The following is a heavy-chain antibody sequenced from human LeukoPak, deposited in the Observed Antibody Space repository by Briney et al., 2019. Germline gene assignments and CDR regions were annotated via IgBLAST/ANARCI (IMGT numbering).Heavy chain of an antibody. J-gene: IGHJ4*02. D-gene: IGHD1-26*01. CDR3: ARYSGSYYFDY. V-gene: IGHV4-59*12. Sequence: SETLSLTCTVSGGSISSYYWSWIRQPPGKGLEWIGYIYYSGSTNYNPSLKSRVTISVDTSKNQFSLKLSSVTAADTAVYYCARYSGSYYFDYWGQGPLVTVSS. CDR2: IYYSGST. CDR1: GGSISSYY.